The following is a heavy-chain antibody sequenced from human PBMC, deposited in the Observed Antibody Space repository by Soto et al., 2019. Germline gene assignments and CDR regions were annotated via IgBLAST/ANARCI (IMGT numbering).Heavy chain of an antibody. CDR3: ARVERGTATTVVDAFDI. CDR1: GGFVSSGSYY. V-gene: IGHV4-34*01. Sequence: QVQLQQWGAGLLKPSETLSLTCAVYGGFVSSGSYYWSWIRQPPGKGLEWIGEMSHSGGTHSNPSLKTRLTISVDTSKNQFSLKMSSVTAADTALYYCARVERGTATTVVDAFDIWGPGTMVTVSS. J-gene: IGHJ3*02. D-gene: IGHD1-1*01. CDR2: MSHSGGT.